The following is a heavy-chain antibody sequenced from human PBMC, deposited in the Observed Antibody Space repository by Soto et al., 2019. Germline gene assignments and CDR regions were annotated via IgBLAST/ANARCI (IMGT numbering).Heavy chain of an antibody. J-gene: IGHJ4*02. D-gene: IGHD5-18*01. CDR2: ISYTVTT. Sequence: PSETLSLTCTVSGDSISSDDYYWNWILHPPGKGLEWIGYISYTVTTYYNPSLESRVSISIDTSKNQFSLELNSVTAADTAVYFCARELTGYRYGPGDVYWGQETLVTVSS. CDR1: GDSISSDDYY. V-gene: IGHV4-30-4*01. CDR3: ARELTGYRYGPGDVY.